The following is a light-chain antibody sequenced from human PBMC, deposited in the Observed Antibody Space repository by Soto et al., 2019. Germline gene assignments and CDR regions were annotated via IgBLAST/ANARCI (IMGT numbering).Light chain of an antibody. CDR2: AAS. J-gene: IGKJ2*01. CDR1: QTVNID. CDR3: QQSYSSPYT. V-gene: IGKV1-39*01. Sequence: GDRVTITCRASQTVNIDLNWYQQRPGKAPKLLIYAASSLQSGVPSTFRGSGSGTEFTLTISSLQPEHVATYYCQQSYSSPYTFGQGTKVEI.